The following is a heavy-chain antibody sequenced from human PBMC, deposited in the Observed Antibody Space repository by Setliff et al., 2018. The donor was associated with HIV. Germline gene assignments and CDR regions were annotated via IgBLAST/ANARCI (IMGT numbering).Heavy chain of an antibody. CDR1: GGSISSANCY. Sequence: SETLSLTCTVSGGSISSANCYWSWIRQPPGKGLEWIGYIYYNGNAYYYNPSLKSRTTISLDTSMNQFSLKLTSVTAADTAVYYCAREVDVVTTSDAFDIWGQGTMVTVSS. J-gene: IGHJ3*02. CDR3: AREVDVVTTSDAFDI. CDR2: IYYNGNAY. D-gene: IGHD2-21*02. V-gene: IGHV4-30-4*08.